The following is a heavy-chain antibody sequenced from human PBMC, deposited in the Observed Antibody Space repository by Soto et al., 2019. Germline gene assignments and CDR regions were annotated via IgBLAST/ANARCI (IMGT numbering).Heavy chain of an antibody. CDR3: AKDPRLEYDILTGYWFDP. J-gene: IGHJ5*02. V-gene: IGHV3-30*18. Sequence: GGSLRLSCAASGFTFSSYGMHWVRQAPGKGLEWVAVISYDGSNKYYADSVKGRFTISRDNSKNTLYLQMNSLRAEDTAVYYCAKDPRLEYDILTGYWFDPWGQGTLVTVSS. D-gene: IGHD3-9*01. CDR1: GFTFSSYG. CDR2: ISYDGSNK.